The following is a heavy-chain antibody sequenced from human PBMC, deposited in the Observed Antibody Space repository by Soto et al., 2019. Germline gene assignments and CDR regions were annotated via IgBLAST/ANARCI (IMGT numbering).Heavy chain of an antibody. CDR1: GFTFSDYA. CDR3: ARQSLLKSIPIYGYFYYAMDV. CDR2: ISGPGDST. J-gene: IGHJ6*02. Sequence: EVQLLESGGGLVQPGGSLRLSCAASGFTFSDYAMTWVRQAPGKGLEWVSGISGPGDSTYYAGSVRGRFTISRDNARNSLYLQMSSLRAEDTAVYYCARQSLLKSIPIYGYFYYAMDVWGQGTSVIVSS. D-gene: IGHD3-3*01. V-gene: IGHV3-23*01.